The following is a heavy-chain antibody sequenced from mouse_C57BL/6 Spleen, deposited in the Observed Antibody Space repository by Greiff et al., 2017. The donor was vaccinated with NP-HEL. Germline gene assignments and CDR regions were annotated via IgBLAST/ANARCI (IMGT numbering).Heavy chain of an antibody. D-gene: IGHD2-4*01. CDR1: GFTFSSYG. V-gene: IGHV5-6*01. J-gene: IGHJ2*01. Sequence: EVQGVESGGDLVKPGGSLKLSCAASGFTFSSYGMSWVRQTPDKRLEWVATISSGGSYTYYPDSVKGRFTISRDNAKNTLYLQMSSLKSEDTAMYYCARHHDSFDYWGQGTTLTVSS. CDR2: ISSGGSYT. CDR3: ARHHDSFDY.